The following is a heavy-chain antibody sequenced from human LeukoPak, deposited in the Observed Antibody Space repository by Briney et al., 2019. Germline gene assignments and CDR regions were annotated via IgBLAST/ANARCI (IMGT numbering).Heavy chain of an antibody. CDR2: INHSGST. CDR3: ARGAESLGTRFDY. V-gene: IGHV4-34*01. CDR1: GGSFSGYY. Sequence: SETLSLTCAVYGGSFSGYYWSWIRQPPGKGLEWIGEINHSGSTNYNPSLKSRVTISVDTSKNQFSLKLSSVTAADTAVYYCARGAESLGTRFDYWGQGTLVTVSS. D-gene: IGHD3-10*01. J-gene: IGHJ4*02.